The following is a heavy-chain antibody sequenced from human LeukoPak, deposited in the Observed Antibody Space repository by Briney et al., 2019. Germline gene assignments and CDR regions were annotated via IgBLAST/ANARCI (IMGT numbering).Heavy chain of an antibody. D-gene: IGHD5-24*01. Sequence: GRSLRLSCAASGFTFSSFGMHWVRQAPGKGLEWVAVISYDGSNKYYADSVKGRFTISRDNSKNTLYLQMNSLRAEDTAVYYCARSAPGYNSDYWGQGTLVTVSS. J-gene: IGHJ4*02. CDR1: GFTFSSFG. CDR2: ISYDGSNK. V-gene: IGHV3-30*19. CDR3: ARSAPGYNSDY.